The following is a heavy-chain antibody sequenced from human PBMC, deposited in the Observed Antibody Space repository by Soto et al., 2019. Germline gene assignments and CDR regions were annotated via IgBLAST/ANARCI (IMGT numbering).Heavy chain of an antibody. D-gene: IGHD3-22*01. CDR1: GGSVISDDYY. Sequence: SETLSLTCSVSGGSVISDDYYWSWIRQSPGRGLEWIGYIFYSGTTFYNPSLKSRVTISVDTSKNQFSLDLNTVTAADTAVYYCARDRRMIDNSYFDSWGQGALVTVSS. CDR3: ARDRRMIDNSYFDS. CDR2: IFYSGTT. V-gene: IGHV4-30-4*01. J-gene: IGHJ4*02.